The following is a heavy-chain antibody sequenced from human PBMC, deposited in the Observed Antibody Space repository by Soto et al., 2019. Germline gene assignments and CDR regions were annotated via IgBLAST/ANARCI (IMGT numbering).Heavy chain of an antibody. V-gene: IGHV3-23*01. CDR2: ISGSGDST. CDR3: AKAIARSYGENLPPYYYYCMDV. Sequence: GGSLRLSCAASGFTFSSYAVSWVRQAPGKGLEWVSTISGSGDSTYYADSVKGRFTISSDNSKNTLYLQMNSLSAEDTAVYYCAKAIARSYGENLPPYYYYCMDVWGQGTTVTVSS. CDR1: GFTFSSYA. J-gene: IGHJ6*02. D-gene: IGHD4-17*01.